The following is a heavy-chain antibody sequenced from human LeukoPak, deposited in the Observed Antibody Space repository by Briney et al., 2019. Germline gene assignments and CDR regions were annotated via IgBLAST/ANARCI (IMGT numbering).Heavy chain of an antibody. Sequence: GESLKISCKGSGYTFTTYWIGWVRQMPGKGLEWMGIIYPGDSDTRYSPSFQGQVTISADKSISTAYLQWSSLKASDTAMYYCARLVSYDSIGYYFDYWGQGTLVTVSS. CDR1: GYTFTTYW. J-gene: IGHJ4*02. CDR3: ARLVSYDSIGYYFDY. CDR2: IYPGDSDT. V-gene: IGHV5-51*01. D-gene: IGHD5-12*01.